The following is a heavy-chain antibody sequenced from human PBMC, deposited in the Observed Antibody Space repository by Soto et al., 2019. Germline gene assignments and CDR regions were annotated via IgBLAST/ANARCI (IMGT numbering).Heavy chain of an antibody. Sequence: QVQLVQSGAEVKKPGSSVKVSCKASGGTFSSYIISWVRQAPGQGLEWMGRIIPILGIANYAQKLQGRVTITADKSTSTAYMELSSLRSEDTAVYYCARGYGSGSYAVDYWGQGTLVTVSS. J-gene: IGHJ4*02. CDR1: GGTFSSYI. V-gene: IGHV1-69*02. D-gene: IGHD3-10*01. CDR2: IIPILGIA. CDR3: ARGYGSGSYAVDY.